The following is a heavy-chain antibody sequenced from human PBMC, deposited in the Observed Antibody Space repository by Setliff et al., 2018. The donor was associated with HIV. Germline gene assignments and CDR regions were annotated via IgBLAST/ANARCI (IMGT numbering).Heavy chain of an antibody. CDR3: ARDRQFGRAWRFDY. V-gene: IGHV4-4*02. Sequence: SETLSLTCGVSGDSISSSNWWNWVRQSPGKGLEWIAEIYHKGNIHYNPSLRSRVTISLDKSKNQISLNLDSVTTADTAVYYCARDRQFGRAWRFDYWGQGRPVTVSS. D-gene: IGHD2-15*01. CDR2: IYHKGNI. J-gene: IGHJ4*02. CDR1: GDSISSSNW.